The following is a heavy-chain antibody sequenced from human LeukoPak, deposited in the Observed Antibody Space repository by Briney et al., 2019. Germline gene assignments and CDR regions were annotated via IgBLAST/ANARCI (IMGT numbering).Heavy chain of an antibody. CDR3: ARAGYSSGWYLY. CDR1: GGTFSSYA. Sequence: VASVKVSCKASGGTFSSYAISWVRQAPGQGLEWMGRIIPILGIANYAQKFQGRVTITADKSTSTAYMELSSLRSEDTAVYYCARAGYSSGWYLYWGQGTLVTVSS. J-gene: IGHJ4*02. V-gene: IGHV1-69*04. CDR2: IIPILGIA. D-gene: IGHD6-19*01.